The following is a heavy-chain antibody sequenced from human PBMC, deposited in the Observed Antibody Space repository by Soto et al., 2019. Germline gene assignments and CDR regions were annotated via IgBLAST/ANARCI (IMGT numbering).Heavy chain of an antibody. J-gene: IGHJ4*02. D-gene: IGHD3-10*01. Sequence: QVQLQESGPGLVKPSETLSLTCTVSGGSISSYYWTWIRQPPGKGLEWIGFMYNSGSTHYNPSLKSGVTISLDTSKTQFSLNLRSVTAADTAVYYCASMGYHYGSGSYPLDYWGQGTLVTVSS. V-gene: IGHV4-59*08. CDR2: MYNSGST. CDR3: ASMGYHYGSGSYPLDY. CDR1: GGSISSYY.